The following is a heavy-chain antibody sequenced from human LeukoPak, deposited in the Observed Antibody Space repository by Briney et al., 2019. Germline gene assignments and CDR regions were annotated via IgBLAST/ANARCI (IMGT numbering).Heavy chain of an antibody. D-gene: IGHD3-22*01. CDR3: ARLNYDSSGYDY. J-gene: IGHJ4*02. CDR2: ISSSSSYI. Sequence: GGSLRLSCAASGFTVSSNYMSWVRQAPGKGLEWVSSISSSSSYIYYADSVKGRFTISRDNAKNSLYLQMNSLRAEDTAVYYCARLNYDSSGYDYWGQGTLVTVSS. V-gene: IGHV3-21*01. CDR1: GFTVSSNY.